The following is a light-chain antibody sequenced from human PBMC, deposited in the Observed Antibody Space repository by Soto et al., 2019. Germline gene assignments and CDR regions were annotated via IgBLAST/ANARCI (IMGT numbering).Light chain of an antibody. V-gene: IGLV1-40*01. CDR2: GNR. J-gene: IGLJ3*02. CDR1: NSNLGAGYD. CDR3: QAYDYSLTASV. Sequence: QSVLTPPPSVSGAPGQRVTLSCTGNNSNLGAGYDVHWYQQLPGAAPKLVIFGNRNRPSGVPERFSGSKSGTSASLAITGLQAEDEADYYCQAYDYSLTASVFGGGTKVTVL.